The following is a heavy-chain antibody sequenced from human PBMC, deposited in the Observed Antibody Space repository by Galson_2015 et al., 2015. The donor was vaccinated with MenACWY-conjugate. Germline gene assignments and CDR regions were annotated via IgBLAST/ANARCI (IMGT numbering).Heavy chain of an antibody. CDR2: INSDGSNT. CDR1: GFTFSSYW. J-gene: IGHJ5*02. CDR3: AVSLTVTTEA. Sequence: SLRLSCAASGFTFSSYWMHWVRQAPGKGLVRVSRINSDGSNTNYADSVKGRFTISRDNAKNTVCLQMNSLRDEDTAVYYCAVSLTVTTEAWGQGTLVTVSS. V-gene: IGHV3-74*01. D-gene: IGHD4-17*01.